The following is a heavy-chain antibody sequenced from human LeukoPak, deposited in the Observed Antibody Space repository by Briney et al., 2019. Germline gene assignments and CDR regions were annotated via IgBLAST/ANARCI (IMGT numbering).Heavy chain of an antibody. CDR1: GFTFNGYA. CDR3: ANPPTLTSFHY. J-gene: IGHJ4*02. CDR2: ISGSGGNT. Sequence: GGSLRVSCADSGFTFNGYAMSWVRQAPGKGLEWVSAISGSGGNTHYADSVKGRFTISRDNSKNTLYLQMNSLRAEDTAVYHWANPPTLTSFHYWGQGTLVTVSS. V-gene: IGHV3-23*01. D-gene: IGHD4-11*01.